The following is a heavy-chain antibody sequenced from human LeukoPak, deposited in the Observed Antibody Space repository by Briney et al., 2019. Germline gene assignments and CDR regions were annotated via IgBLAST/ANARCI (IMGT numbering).Heavy chain of an antibody. J-gene: IGHJ1*01. CDR3: ARGLLARKYFQH. CDR1: GGSFSGYY. Sequence: SETLSLTCAVYGGSFSGYYWSWIRQPPGKGLEWIGEINHSGSTNYNPSLKSRVTISVDTSKNQFSLKLSSVTAADTAVYYCARGLLARKYFQHWGQGTLVTVSS. CDR2: INHSGST. V-gene: IGHV4-34*01.